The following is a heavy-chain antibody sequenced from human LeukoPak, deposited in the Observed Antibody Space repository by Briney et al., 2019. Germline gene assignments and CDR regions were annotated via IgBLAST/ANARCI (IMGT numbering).Heavy chain of an antibody. CDR2: INPNSGGT. J-gene: IGHJ5*02. CDR3: ARAFLDDILTGYYRWFDP. CDR1: GYTFTVYY. D-gene: IGHD3-9*01. Sequence: ASVTVSCTASGYTFTVYYMHWVRQAPGQGLEWMGWINPNSGGTNYAQKFQGRVTMTRDTSISTAYMELSRLRSDDTAVYYCARAFLDDILTGYYRWFDPWGQGTLVTVSS. V-gene: IGHV1-2*02.